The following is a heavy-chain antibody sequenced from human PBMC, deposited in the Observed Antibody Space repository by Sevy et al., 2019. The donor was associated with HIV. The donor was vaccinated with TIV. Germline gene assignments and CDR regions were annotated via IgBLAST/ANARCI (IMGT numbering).Heavy chain of an antibody. CDR2: ISTYNGDT. CDR3: ARAPSGSQGPGQYFHH. Sequence: ASVKVCCKTFGYTFTSYGISWVRQAPGQGLEWMGWISTYNGDTNSAQKLQGRVTMTTDTSTSTAYMELRSLRSDDTAVYYCARAPSGSQGPGQYFHHWGQGTLVTVSS. V-gene: IGHV1-18*01. D-gene: IGHD1-26*01. CDR1: GYTFTSYG. J-gene: IGHJ1*01.